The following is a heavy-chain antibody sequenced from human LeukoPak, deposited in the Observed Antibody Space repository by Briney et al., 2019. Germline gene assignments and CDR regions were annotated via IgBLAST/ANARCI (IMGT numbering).Heavy chain of an antibody. CDR1: GFTFSSYA. V-gene: IGHV3-23*01. CDR3: ARAYYYDSSGDDAFDI. J-gene: IGHJ3*02. Sequence: PGGSLRLSCAASGFTFSSYAMSWVRQAPGKGLEWVSAISGSGGSTYYADSVKGRFTISRDNAKNSLYLQMNSLRAEDTAVYYCARAYYYDSSGDDAFDIWGQGTMVTVSS. D-gene: IGHD3-22*01. CDR2: ISGSGGST.